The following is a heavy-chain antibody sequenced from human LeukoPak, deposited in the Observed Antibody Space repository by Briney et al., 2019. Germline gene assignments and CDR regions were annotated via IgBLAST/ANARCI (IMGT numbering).Heavy chain of an antibody. J-gene: IGHJ5*02. Sequence: ASVKVSCKASGYPFTGYYIHWVLQVSGQGLEWMGWINPNSGGTNYAQKFQGRVTMTRDTSISTAYMDLSRLISDDTAVYYCARDYAYSSSSPYNWFDPWGQGTLVTVSS. D-gene: IGHD6-6*01. CDR2: INPNSGGT. CDR3: ARDYAYSSSSPYNWFDP. CDR1: GYPFTGYY. V-gene: IGHV1-2*02.